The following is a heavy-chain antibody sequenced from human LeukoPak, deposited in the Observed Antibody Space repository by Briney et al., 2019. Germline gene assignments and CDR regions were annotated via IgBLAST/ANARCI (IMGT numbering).Heavy chain of an antibody. CDR3: ARRAAVAGTLDY. CDR1: GFTFSSYA. D-gene: IGHD6-19*01. J-gene: IGHJ4*02. V-gene: IGHV3-23*01. Sequence: GGSLRLSCAASGFTFSSYAMNWVRQAPGKGLEWVSAISGSGGSTYYADSVKGRFTISRDNSKNTLYLQMISLRAEDTAVYYCARRAAVAGTLDYWGQGTLVTVSS. CDR2: ISGSGGST.